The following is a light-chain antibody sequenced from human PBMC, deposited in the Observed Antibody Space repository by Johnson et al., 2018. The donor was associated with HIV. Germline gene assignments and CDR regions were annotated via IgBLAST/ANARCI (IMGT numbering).Light chain of an antibody. Sequence: QSVLTQPPSVSAAPGQKVTISCSGSSSNIRNNYVSWYQQLPGTAPKLLIYDNNKRPSGIPDRFSGSKSGTSATLGITGLQTGDEADYYCGTWDSSLSAGVFGTGTKVTGL. CDR1: SSNIRNNY. CDR2: DNN. CDR3: GTWDSSLSAGV. V-gene: IGLV1-51*01. J-gene: IGLJ1*01.